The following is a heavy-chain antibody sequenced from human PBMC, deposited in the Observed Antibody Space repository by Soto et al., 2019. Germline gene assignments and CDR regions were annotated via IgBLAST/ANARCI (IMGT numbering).Heavy chain of an antibody. CDR1: GYAFTTYG. CDR2: ISAHNGNT. V-gene: IGHV1-18*01. Sequence: QVHLVQSGAEVKKPGASVKVSCKGSGYAFTTYGITWVRQAPGQGLEWMGWISAHNGNTNYAQKLQGRVTVTRDTSTRPAYMGLRRLRSDDASVSYCARGRYGDYWGQGALVTVSS. J-gene: IGHJ4*02. CDR3: ARGRYGDY. D-gene: IGHD1-1*01.